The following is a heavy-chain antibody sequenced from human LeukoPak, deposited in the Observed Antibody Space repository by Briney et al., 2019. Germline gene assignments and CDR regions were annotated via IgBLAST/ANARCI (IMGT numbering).Heavy chain of an antibody. V-gene: IGHV4-59*08. Sequence: SGTLSLTCTVSGGSISSYYWSWIRQPPGKGLEWIGYIYYSGSTNYNPSLKSRVTISVDTSKNQFSLKLSSVTAADTAVYYCARPFRGASSPYAFDIWGQGTMVTVSS. CDR3: ARPFRGASSPYAFDI. CDR2: IYYSGST. J-gene: IGHJ3*02. D-gene: IGHD1-26*01. CDR1: GGSISSYY.